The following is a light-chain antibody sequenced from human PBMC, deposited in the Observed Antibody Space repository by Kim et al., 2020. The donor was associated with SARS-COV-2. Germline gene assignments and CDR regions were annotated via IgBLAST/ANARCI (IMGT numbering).Light chain of an antibody. CDR2: GAS. Sequence: SPWQRATLSCRASQSVSSNLAWYQQKPGQAPRLLIYGASTRATGIPARFSGSGSGTEFTLTISSLQSEDFAVYYCQQYNNWPLWTFGQGTKVDIK. CDR3: QQYNNWPLWT. J-gene: IGKJ1*01. V-gene: IGKV3-15*01. CDR1: QSVSSN.